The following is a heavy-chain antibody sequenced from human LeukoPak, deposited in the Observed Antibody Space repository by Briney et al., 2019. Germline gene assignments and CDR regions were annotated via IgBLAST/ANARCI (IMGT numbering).Heavy chain of an antibody. CDR1: GYSINSGYY. V-gene: IGHV4-38-2*02. Sequence: SETLSLTCTVSGYSINSGYYWGWIRQPPGKGLEWIGSIYHSGSTYYNPSLKSRVTISVDTSKNQFSLKLSSVTAADTAVYYCARALKGRAPFDYWGQGTLVTVSS. CDR2: IYHSGST. CDR3: ARALKGRAPFDY. J-gene: IGHJ4*02.